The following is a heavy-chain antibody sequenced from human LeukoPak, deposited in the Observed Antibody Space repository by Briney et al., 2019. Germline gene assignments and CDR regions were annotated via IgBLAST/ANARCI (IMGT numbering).Heavy chain of an antibody. V-gene: IGHV3-23*01. D-gene: IGHD4-23*01. CDR1: GFTFSGFT. Sequence: GGSLRLSCTASGFTFSGFTLNWVRQAPGKGLEWVSGISGRDSSPYYADSVKGRFTISRDNSKNTVFLQLNSLRADDTAVYYCVEGGGWLYCFDYWGQGTLVTVSS. CDR3: VEGGGWLYCFDY. CDR2: ISGRDSSP. J-gene: IGHJ4*02.